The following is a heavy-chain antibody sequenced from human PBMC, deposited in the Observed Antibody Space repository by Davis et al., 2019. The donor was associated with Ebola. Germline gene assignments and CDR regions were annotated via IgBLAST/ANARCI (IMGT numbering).Heavy chain of an antibody. Sequence: MPSETLSLTCAVYGGSFSGYYWSWIRQPPGKGLEWIGEINHSGSTNYNPSLKSRVTISVDTSKNQFSLQLNSVTPEDTAVYYCARVVGSGSGPYYGMDVWGQGTTVTVSS. D-gene: IGHD6-19*01. CDR2: INHSGST. V-gene: IGHV4-34*01. CDR3: ARVVGSGSGPYYGMDV. CDR1: GGSFSGYY. J-gene: IGHJ6*02.